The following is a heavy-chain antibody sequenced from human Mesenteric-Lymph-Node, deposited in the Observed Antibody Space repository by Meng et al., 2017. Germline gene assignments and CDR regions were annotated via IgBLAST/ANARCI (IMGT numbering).Heavy chain of an antibody. CDR2: IYYTGST. CDR1: VGSISSGAYY. V-gene: IGHV4-31*03. Sequence: QVQLQEAGPGLVKPAQTRSITCTVSVGSISSGAYYWTWIRQHPGKGLEWIGYIYYTGSTYYNPSLKSRVTISGDTSKNQFSLKLSSVTAADTAVYYCATWIQLGAFDYWGQGTLVTVSS. CDR3: ATWIQLGAFDY. D-gene: IGHD1-1*01. J-gene: IGHJ4*02.